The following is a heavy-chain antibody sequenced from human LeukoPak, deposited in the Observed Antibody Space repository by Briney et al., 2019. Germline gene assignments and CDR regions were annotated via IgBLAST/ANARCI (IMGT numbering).Heavy chain of an antibody. CDR3: AKSYSYYDFWSGYQVDY. V-gene: IGHV3-74*01. D-gene: IGHD3-3*01. Sequence: PGGSLRLSCVASGFTFSNHWMHWVRQAPGKGLVWVSRMNSDGSSISYVDSVKGRFTISRDNSKNTLYLQMNSLRAEDTAVYYCAKSYSYYDFWSGYQVDYWGQGTLVTVSS. CDR2: MNSDGSSI. CDR1: GFTFSNHW. J-gene: IGHJ4*02.